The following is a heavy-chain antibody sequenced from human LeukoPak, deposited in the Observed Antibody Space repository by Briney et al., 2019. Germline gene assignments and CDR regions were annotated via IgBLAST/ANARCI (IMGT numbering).Heavy chain of an antibody. D-gene: IGHD1-20*01. J-gene: IGHJ3*02. V-gene: IGHV4-59*12. Sequence: PSETLSLTCTVSGGSMSSYYWSWIRQPPGKGLEWIGYIYYSGSTYYNPSLKSRITISVGMSKNQFSLKLTSVTAADTAVYYCARRSSITTSDAFDIWGQGTMVTVSS. CDR3: ARRSSITTSDAFDI. CDR2: IYYSGST. CDR1: GGSMSSYY.